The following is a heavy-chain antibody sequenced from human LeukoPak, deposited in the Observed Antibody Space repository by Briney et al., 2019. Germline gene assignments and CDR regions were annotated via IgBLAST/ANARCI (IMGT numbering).Heavy chain of an antibody. J-gene: IGHJ5*02. D-gene: IGHD3-10*01. CDR3: ARASYGSGESDRFDP. CDR1: GGSISSSSYY. V-gene: IGHV4-39*07. CDR2: IYYSGST. Sequence: PSETLSLTCTVSGGSISSSSYYWGWIRQPPGKGLEWIGSIYYSGSTYYNPSLKSRVTISVDTSKNQFSLKLSSVTAADTAVYYCARASYGSGESDRFDPWGQGTLVTVSS.